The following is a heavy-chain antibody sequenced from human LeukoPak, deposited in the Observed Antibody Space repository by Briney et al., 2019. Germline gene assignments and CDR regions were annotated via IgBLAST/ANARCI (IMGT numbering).Heavy chain of an antibody. V-gene: IGHV4-30-2*01. J-gene: IGHJ4*02. CDR3: ARLGANWNYIH. CDR2: IYHSGST. Sequence: SETLSLTCTVSGGSISSGGYYWSWIRQPPGKGLEWIGYIYHSGSTYYNPSLKSRVTISVDRSKNQFSLKLSSVTAADTAVYYCARLGANWNYIHWGQGTLVTVSS. D-gene: IGHD1-7*01. CDR1: GGSISSGGYY.